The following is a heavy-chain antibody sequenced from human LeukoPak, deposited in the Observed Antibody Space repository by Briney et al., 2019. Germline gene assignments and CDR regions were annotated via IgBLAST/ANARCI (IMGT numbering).Heavy chain of an antibody. CDR2: ISGGGDST. J-gene: IGHJ4*02. CDR1: GFTFSTYA. Sequence: GSLRLSCAASGFTFSTYAMSWVRQAPGKGLEWVSAISGGGDSTYYADSVKGRFTISRDNSKNTLYLQMNSLRAEDTAIYYCAKRDSSGWFYFDYWGQGTLVTVSS. V-gene: IGHV3-23*01. CDR3: AKRDSSGWFYFDY. D-gene: IGHD6-19*01.